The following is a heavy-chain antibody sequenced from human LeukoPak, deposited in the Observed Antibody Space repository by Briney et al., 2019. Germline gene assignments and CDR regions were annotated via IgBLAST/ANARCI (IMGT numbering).Heavy chain of an antibody. Sequence: GGSLRLSCAASGFTFSSYSMNWVRQAPGKGLEWVSSISTSSSYIHYADSVKGRFTISRDNAKNSLYLQMNSLRAEDTAVYYCARKYCSGGSCYLNWFDPWGQGTLVTVSS. CDR3: ARKYCSGGSCYLNWFDP. D-gene: IGHD2-15*01. CDR1: GFTFSSYS. CDR2: ISTSSSYI. J-gene: IGHJ5*02. V-gene: IGHV3-21*01.